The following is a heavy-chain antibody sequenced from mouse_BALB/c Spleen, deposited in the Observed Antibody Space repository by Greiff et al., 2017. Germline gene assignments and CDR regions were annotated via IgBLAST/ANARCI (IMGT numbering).Heavy chain of an antibody. Sequence: VKLQESGAELVRPGTSVKVSCKASGYAFTNYLIEWVKQRPGQGLEWIGVINPGSGGTNYNEKFKGKATLTADKSSSTAYMQLSSLTSDDSAVYFCARDYYGSSYEWFAYWGQGTLVTVSA. CDR1: GYAFTNYL. CDR3: ARDYYGSSYEWFAY. CDR2: INPGSGGT. V-gene: IGHV1-54*01. D-gene: IGHD1-1*01. J-gene: IGHJ3*01.